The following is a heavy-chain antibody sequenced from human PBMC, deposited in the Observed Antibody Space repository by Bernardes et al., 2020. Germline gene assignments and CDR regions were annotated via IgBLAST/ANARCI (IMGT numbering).Heavy chain of an antibody. Sequence: SETLSLTCAVSGGSISSSNWWSWVRQPPGKGLEWIGEIYHSGSTNYNPSLKSRVTISVDKSKNQFSLKLSSVTAADTAVYYCARIPQHMGEGFDYWGQGTLVTVSS. D-gene: IGHD2-2*01. CDR2: IYHSGST. CDR1: GGSISSSNW. V-gene: IGHV4-4*02. CDR3: ARIPQHMGEGFDY. J-gene: IGHJ4*02.